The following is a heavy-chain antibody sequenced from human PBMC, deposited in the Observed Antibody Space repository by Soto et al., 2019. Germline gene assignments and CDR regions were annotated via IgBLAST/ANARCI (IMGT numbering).Heavy chain of an antibody. Sequence: ASVKVSCKASGGTFSSYAISWVRQAPGQGLECMVGIIPIFGTANYAQKFQGRVTITADESTSTAYMELSSLRSEDTAVYYCANYCSSTSCYTGSDYYYYGMDVWGQGTTVTVYS. J-gene: IGHJ6*02. D-gene: IGHD2-2*02. CDR3: ANYCSSTSCYTGSDYYYYGMDV. CDR1: GGTFSSYA. CDR2: IIPIFGTA. V-gene: IGHV1-69*13.